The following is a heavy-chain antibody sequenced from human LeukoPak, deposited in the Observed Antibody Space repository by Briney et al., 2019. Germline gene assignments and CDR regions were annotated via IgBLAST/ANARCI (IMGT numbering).Heavy chain of an antibody. CDR2: VSYNGDSK. CDR1: GFTFSSYG. D-gene: IGHD3-10*01. V-gene: IGHV3-30*18. Sequence: PGGSLRLSCAASGFTFSSYGIHWVRQAPGKGLEWVATVSYNGDSKYFGDSVKGRFTISRDNSKKTVNLQMTSLRPDDTAVYYCAKVRGEWAVVGSFDDWGQGTLVIVSS. CDR3: AKVRGEWAVVGSFDD. J-gene: IGHJ4*02.